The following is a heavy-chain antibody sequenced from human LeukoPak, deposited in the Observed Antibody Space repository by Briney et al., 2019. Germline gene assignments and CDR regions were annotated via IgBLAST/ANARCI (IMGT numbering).Heavy chain of an antibody. D-gene: IGHD4-17*01. CDR2: ISAYNGNT. CDR1: GYTFTSYG. CDR3: ARDDYGDSKGRFDP. V-gene: IGHV1-18*01. J-gene: IGHJ5*02. Sequence: ASVKVSCKASGYTFTSYGISWVRQAPGQGLECMGWISAYNGNTNYAQKLQGRLTMTTDTSTSTAYMELRSLRSDDTAVYYCARDDYGDSKGRFDPWGQGTLVTVSS.